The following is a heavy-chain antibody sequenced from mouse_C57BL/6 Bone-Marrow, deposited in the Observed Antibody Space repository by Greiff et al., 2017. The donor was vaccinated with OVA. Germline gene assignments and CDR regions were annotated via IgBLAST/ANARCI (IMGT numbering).Heavy chain of an antibody. V-gene: IGHV1-64*01. CDR1: GYTFTSYW. CDR3: ARRYYYGSRDY. J-gene: IGHJ2*01. CDR2: IHPNSGST. Sequence: QVQLQQPGAELVKPGASVKLSCKASGYTFTSYWMHWVKQRPGQGLEWIGMIHPNSGSTNYNEKFKSKATLTVDKSSSTAYMQLSSLTSEDSAVYYCARRYYYGSRDYWGQGTTLTVSS. D-gene: IGHD1-1*01.